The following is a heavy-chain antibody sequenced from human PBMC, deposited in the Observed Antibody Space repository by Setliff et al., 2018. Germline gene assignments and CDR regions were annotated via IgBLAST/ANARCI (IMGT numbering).Heavy chain of an antibody. V-gene: IGHV4-59*08. CDR3: ARDYNFWSGYLNDYYYYGMDV. J-gene: IGHJ6*02. Sequence: PSETLSLTCTVSGGSISSYYWSWIRQPPGKRLEWIGYIYYSGSTNYNPSLESRVTISVDTSKNQFSLKLSSVTAADTAVYYCARDYNFWSGYLNDYYYYGMDVWGQGTTVTVSS. D-gene: IGHD3-3*01. CDR1: GGSISSYY. CDR2: IYYSGST.